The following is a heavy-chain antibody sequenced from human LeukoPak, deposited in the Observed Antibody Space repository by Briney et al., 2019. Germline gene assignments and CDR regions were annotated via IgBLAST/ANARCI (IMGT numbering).Heavy chain of an antibody. D-gene: IGHD4-17*01. CDR1: GGSISSSSYY. V-gene: IGHV4-39*07. CDR3: ARGHDYEMYNWFDP. Sequence: PSETLSLTCTVSGGSISSSSYYWGWIRQPPGKGLEWIGSIYYSGSTYYNPSLKSRVTISVDTSKNQFSLKLSSVTAADTAVYYCARGHDYEMYNWFDPWGQGTLVTVSS. J-gene: IGHJ5*02. CDR2: IYYSGST.